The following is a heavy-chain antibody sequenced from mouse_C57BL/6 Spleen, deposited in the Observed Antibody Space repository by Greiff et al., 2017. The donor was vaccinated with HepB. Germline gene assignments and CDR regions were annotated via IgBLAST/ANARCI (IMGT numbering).Heavy chain of an antibody. CDR2: IDPETGGT. V-gene: IGHV1-15*01. D-gene: IGHD2-4*01. CDR3: TRDRDIYYDYDGFAY. Sequence: QVQLQQSGAELVRPGASVTLSCKASGYTFTDYEMHWVKQTPVHGLEWIGAIDPETGGTAYNQKFKGKAILTADKSSSTAYMELRSLTSEDSAVYYCTRDRDIYYDYDGFAYWGQGTLVTVSA. CDR1: GYTFTDYE. J-gene: IGHJ3*01.